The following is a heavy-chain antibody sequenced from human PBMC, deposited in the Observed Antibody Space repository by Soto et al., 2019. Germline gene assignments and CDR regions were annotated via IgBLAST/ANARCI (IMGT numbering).Heavy chain of an antibody. CDR2: ISGSGGST. D-gene: IGHD4-17*01. CDR1: GFTFSRYA. CDR3: AKDLFIYGDYDY. J-gene: IGHJ4*02. Sequence: GGSLRLSCAASGFTFSRYAMSWVRRAPGKGLEWVSAISGSGGSTYYADSVKGRFTISRDNSKNTLYLQMNSLRAEDTAVYYCAKDLFIYGDYDYWGQGTLVTVSS. V-gene: IGHV3-23*01.